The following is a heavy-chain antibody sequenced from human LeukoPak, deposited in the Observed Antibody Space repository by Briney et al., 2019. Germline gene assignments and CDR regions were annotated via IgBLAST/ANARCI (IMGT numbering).Heavy chain of an antibody. CDR3: ARGRGYCSGGSCYYFDY. D-gene: IGHD2-15*01. CDR1: GYSFTSYW. J-gene: IGHJ4*02. CDR2: IYPGDSDT. Sequence: GKSLQISCKGSGYSFTSYWIGWVRQMPGKGLEWMGIIYPGDSDTRYSPSFQGQVTISADKSISSAYLQWSSLKASDTAMYYCARGRGYCSGGSCYYFDYWGQGTLVTVSS. V-gene: IGHV5-51*01.